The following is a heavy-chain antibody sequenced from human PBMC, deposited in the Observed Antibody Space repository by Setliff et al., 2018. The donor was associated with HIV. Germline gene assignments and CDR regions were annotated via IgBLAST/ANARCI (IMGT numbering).Heavy chain of an antibody. Sequence: PGGSLRLSCAASGFTFSSYWMHWVRQAPGKGLVWVSRINSDGSSTSYADSVKGRFTISRDNAKNTLYLQMNSLRAEDTAVYYCAREDQLLSGHYYYNGMDVWGQGTTVTVSS. V-gene: IGHV3-74*01. CDR2: INSDGSST. CDR3: AREDQLLSGHYYYNGMDV. CDR1: GFTFSSYW. D-gene: IGHD2-2*01. J-gene: IGHJ6*02.